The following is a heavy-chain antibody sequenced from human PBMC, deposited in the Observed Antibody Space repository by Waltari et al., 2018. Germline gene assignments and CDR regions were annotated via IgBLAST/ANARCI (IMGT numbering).Heavy chain of an antibody. Sequence: EVQLVQSGTAVKKPGESLQISCKGSGYSFTRYWLGVRRQMAGKGLEWMGIIYPGDSDTSYSPSFQGQVTISADKSISTAYLQWSSLKASDTAMYYCATAPGDFWVLFDYWGQGTLVTVSS. CDR1: GYSFTRYW. CDR2: IYPGDSDT. CDR3: ATAPGDFWVLFDY. V-gene: IGHV5-51*01. D-gene: IGHD3-10*01. J-gene: IGHJ4*02.